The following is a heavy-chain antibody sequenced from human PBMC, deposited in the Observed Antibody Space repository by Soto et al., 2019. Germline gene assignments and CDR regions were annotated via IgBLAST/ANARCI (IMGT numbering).Heavy chain of an antibody. Sequence: SVKVSCKASGGTFSSYAISWVRQAPGQGLEWMGGIIPIFGTANYAQKFQGRVTITADESTSTAYMELSSLRSEDTAVYYCARVYSRYNWNHKYGMDVWGQGTTVTVSS. CDR3: ARVYSRYNWNHKYGMDV. D-gene: IGHD1-20*01. CDR2: IIPIFGTA. V-gene: IGHV1-69*13. J-gene: IGHJ6*02. CDR1: GGTFSSYA.